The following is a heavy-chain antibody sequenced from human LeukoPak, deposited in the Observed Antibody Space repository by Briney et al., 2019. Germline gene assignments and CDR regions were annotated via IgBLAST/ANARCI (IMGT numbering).Heavy chain of an antibody. CDR1: VYTFTSYY. Sequence: ASVRVSCKASVYTFTSYYMHWVRQAPGQGLEWMGIINPSGGSTSYAQKFQGRVTMTRDTSTSTVYMELSSLRSEDTAVYYCARDRDSDFSYYYYMDVWGKGTTVTVSS. CDR3: ARDRDSDFSYYYYMDV. CDR2: INPSGGST. V-gene: IGHV1-46*01. D-gene: IGHD3-3*01. J-gene: IGHJ6*03.